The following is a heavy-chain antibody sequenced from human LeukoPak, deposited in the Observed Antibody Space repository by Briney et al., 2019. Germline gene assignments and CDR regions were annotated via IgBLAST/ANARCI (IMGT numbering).Heavy chain of an antibody. CDR1: GFPFSSYS. Sequence: GXXSLSCAASGFPFSSYSMNWVRQAPGKGLEWVSSISSSSSYIYYADSVKGRFTISRDNAKNSLYLQMNSLRAEDTAVYYCARDGDSSSLDYWGQGTLVTVSS. J-gene: IGHJ4*02. V-gene: IGHV3-21*01. D-gene: IGHD6-6*01. CDR3: ARDGDSSSLDY. CDR2: ISSSSSYI.